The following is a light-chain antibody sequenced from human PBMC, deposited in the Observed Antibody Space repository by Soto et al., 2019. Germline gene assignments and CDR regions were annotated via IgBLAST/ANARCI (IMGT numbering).Light chain of an antibody. CDR1: SSDVGSYNL. Sequence: QSALTQPPSVSGSPGQSITISCTGTSSDVGSYNLVSWYQQHPGKAPKLMIYDVSKRPSGVSNRFSGSKSGNTASLTISGLQAEDEADYYCCSYAGSSTFVVFGGGTKVTVL. V-gene: IGLV2-23*02. CDR3: CSYAGSSTFVV. J-gene: IGLJ2*01. CDR2: DVS.